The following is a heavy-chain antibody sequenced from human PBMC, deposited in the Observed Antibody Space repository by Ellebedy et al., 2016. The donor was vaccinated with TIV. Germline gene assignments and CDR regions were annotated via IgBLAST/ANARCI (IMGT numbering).Heavy chain of an antibody. Sequence: GESLKISCAASGFTFNSYGMHWVRQAPGKGLEWVAVISYVGNNEDYADSVKGRFTTYRDNSQNTLFLQMDSLRVKDTAVYYCARPRGITIFERILYFDLWGRGTLVTVSS. CDR1: GFTFNSYG. J-gene: IGHJ2*01. CDR2: ISYVGNNE. V-gene: IGHV3-30*03. CDR3: ARPRGITIFERILYFDL. D-gene: IGHD3-3*01.